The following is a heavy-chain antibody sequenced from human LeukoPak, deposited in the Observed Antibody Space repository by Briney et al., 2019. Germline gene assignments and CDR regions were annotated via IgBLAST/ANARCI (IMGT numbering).Heavy chain of an antibody. Sequence: GGSLRLSCAASGFTFSSYAMSWVRQAPGKGLEWVSAISGSGGSTYYADSVKGRFTISRDNSKNTLYLQMNSLRAEDTAVYYCATTLRGTGYYDFWSGPPPFDYWGQGTLVTVSS. V-gene: IGHV3-23*01. CDR3: ATTLRGTGYYDFWSGPPPFDY. D-gene: IGHD3-3*01. CDR2: ISGSGGST. CDR1: GFTFSSYA. J-gene: IGHJ4*02.